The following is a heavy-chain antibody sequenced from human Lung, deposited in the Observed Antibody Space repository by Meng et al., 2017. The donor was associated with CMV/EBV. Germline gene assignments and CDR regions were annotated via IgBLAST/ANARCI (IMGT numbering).Heavy chain of an antibody. CDR1: GFTFSGYY. J-gene: IGHJ4*02. V-gene: IGHV3-11*04. D-gene: IGHD1-1*01. CDR2: IRDSGDAK. Sequence: GGSXRLXCAASGFTFSGYYMSWIRQAPGKGLEWVSYIRDSGDAKFYGDSVKGRFTISRDNAKRSIFLQLNSLRADDTAVYYCARFVKDTSTWYSNCFDHWXQGNXVTVSS. CDR3: ARFVKDTSTWYSNCFDH.